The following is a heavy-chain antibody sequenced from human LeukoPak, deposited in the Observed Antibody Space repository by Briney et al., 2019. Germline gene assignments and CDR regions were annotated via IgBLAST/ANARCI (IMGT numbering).Heavy chain of an antibody. V-gene: IGHV1-8*01. D-gene: IGHD6-19*01. Sequence: ASVKVPCKASGYTFTSYDINWVRQATGQGLEWMGWMNPNSGNTGYAQKFQGRVTMTRNTSISTVYMELSSLRSEDTAVYYCARQRGSGRYKNFDYWGQGTLVTVSS. CDR2: MNPNSGNT. CDR1: GYTFTSYD. J-gene: IGHJ4*02. CDR3: ARQRGSGRYKNFDY.